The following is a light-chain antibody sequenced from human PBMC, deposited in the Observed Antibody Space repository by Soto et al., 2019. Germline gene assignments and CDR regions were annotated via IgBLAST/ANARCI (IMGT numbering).Light chain of an antibody. J-gene: IGKJ1*01. CDR3: HQRQSWPRT. V-gene: IGKV3-11*01. CDR1: QYINTR. CDR2: QTS. Sequence: IVLTHSPSTLSSFPFDRVSLSCMASQYINTRLAWYQHRPGQAPRLLIYQTSLRAAGIPARFSASGSGTDFTLTISDVQPEDFALYYCHQRQSWPRTFGQGTKVDIK.